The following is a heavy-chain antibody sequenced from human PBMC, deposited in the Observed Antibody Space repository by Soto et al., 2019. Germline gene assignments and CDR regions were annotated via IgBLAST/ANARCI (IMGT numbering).Heavy chain of an antibody. Sequence: GGSLRLSCAASGFTFSSYAMHWVRQAPGKGLEWVAVISYDGSNKYYADSVKGRFTISRDNSKNTLYLQMNSLRAEDSTVYYCARDPDYCFDYWRQGIPVTVSS. V-gene: IGHV3-30-3*01. CDR2: ISYDGSNK. J-gene: IGHJ4*02. CDR1: GFTFSSYA. CDR3: ARDPDYCFDY.